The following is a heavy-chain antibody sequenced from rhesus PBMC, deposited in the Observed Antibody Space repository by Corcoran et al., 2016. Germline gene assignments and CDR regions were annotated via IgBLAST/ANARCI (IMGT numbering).Heavy chain of an antibody. J-gene: IGHJ4*01. D-gene: IGHD6-25*01. Sequence: QVQLQESGPGLVKPSETLSLTCAVSGGSISDDYYWRWIRQPPGKGLEWICYIYGSGGGTNYNPSLKNRVTISIDTSKNQFSLKLSSVTAADTAVYYCARVPVIAADADYWGQGVLVTVSS. CDR2: IYGSGGGT. V-gene: IGHV4-106*01. CDR3: ARVPVIAADADY. CDR1: GGSISDDYY.